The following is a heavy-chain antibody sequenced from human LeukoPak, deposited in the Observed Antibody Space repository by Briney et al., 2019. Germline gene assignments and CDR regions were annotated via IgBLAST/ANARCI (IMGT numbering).Heavy chain of an antibody. CDR3: ARDSSSKPFDY. V-gene: IGHV3-11*04. Sequence: GGSLRLSCAASGFTFSDYYMSWIRQAPGKGLEWVSYISSSGSTIYYADSVKGRFTISKDNAKNSLYLQMNSLRAEDTAVYYCARDSSSKPFDYWGQGTLVTVSS. CDR1: GFTFSDYY. J-gene: IGHJ4*02. D-gene: IGHD6-13*01. CDR2: ISSSGSTI.